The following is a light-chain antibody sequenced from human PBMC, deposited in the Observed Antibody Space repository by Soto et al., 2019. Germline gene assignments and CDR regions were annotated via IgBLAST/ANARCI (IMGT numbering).Light chain of an antibody. CDR2: EGT. V-gene: IGLV2-23*01. J-gene: IGLJ1*01. CDR1: SSDVGSYHL. CDR3: YSYAGENLYV. Sequence: QSALTQPASVSASPGQSIPIPCTGTSSDVGSYHLVSWFQQHPGKVPKLLIYEGTKRPSGLSDRFSGSKSGNTASLTISGLQAEDEADYYCYSYAGENLYVFGTGTKLTVL.